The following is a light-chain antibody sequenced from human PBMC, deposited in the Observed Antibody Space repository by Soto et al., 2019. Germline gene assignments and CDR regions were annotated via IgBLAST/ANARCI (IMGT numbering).Light chain of an antibody. V-gene: IGKV2-30*01. CDR3: MQGTHWPPLT. CDR1: QSLVYSDGNTY. J-gene: IGKJ4*01. Sequence: DVVMTQSPLSLPVTLGQPASLSCRSSQSLVYSDGNTYLNWFQQRNRDSGVEDRFSGSGSGTDFTPKISRVEAEDVGVYYCMQGTHWPPLTFGGGTKVEIK.